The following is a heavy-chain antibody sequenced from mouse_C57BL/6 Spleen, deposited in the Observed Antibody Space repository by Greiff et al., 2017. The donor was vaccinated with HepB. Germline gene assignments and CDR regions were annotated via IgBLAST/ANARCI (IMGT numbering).Heavy chain of an antibody. CDR1: GYTFTSYW. CDR3: AREGPVVAGFDY. D-gene: IGHD1-1*01. Sequence: QVQLQQPGAELVRPGSSVKLSCKASGYTFTSYWMHWVKQRPIQGLEWIGNIDPSDSETHYNQKFKDKATLTVDKSSSTAYMQLSSLTSEDSAVYYCAREGPVVAGFDYWGQGTTLTVSS. V-gene: IGHV1-52*01. CDR2: IDPSDSET. J-gene: IGHJ2*01.